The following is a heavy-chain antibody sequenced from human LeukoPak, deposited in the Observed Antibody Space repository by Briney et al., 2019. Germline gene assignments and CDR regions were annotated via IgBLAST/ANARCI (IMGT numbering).Heavy chain of an antibody. CDR1: GFTFSSYD. CDR3: AKNLYYDSSGYYLDY. CDR2: ISYDGSNK. V-gene: IGHV3-30*18. J-gene: IGHJ4*02. D-gene: IGHD3-22*01. Sequence: GGSLRLSCAASGFTFSSYDMHWVRQAPGKGLEWVAVISYDGSNKYYADSVKGRFTISRDNSKNTLYLQMNSLRVEDTAVYYCAKNLYYDSSGYYLDYWGQGTLVTASS.